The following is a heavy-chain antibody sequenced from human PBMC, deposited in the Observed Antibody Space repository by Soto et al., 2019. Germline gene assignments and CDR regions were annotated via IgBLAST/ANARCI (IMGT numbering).Heavy chain of an antibody. CDR2: IYYSGST. CDR1: GGSIRSSSYY. D-gene: IGHD5-12*01. CDR3: ARLLRHNYYGMDV. V-gene: IGHV4-39*01. Sequence: SETLSLTCTASGGSIRSSSYYWGWIRQPPGKGLEWIGSIYYSGSTYYNPSLKSRVTISVDTSKNQFSLKLSSVTAADTAVYYCARLLRHNYYGMDVWGQGTTVT. J-gene: IGHJ6*02.